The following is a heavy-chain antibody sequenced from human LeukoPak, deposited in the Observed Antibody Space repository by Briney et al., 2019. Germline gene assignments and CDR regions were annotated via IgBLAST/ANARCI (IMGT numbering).Heavy chain of an antibody. V-gene: IGHV3-23*01. J-gene: IGHJ4*02. CDR2: ISGSGGST. Sequence: GGSLRLSCAASGFTFSSYAMSWVRQAPGKGLEWVSAISGSGGSTYYADSVKGRFTISRDNSKNTLYLQMSSLRAEDTAIYYCAKDQGYSYYYLDYWGQGTLVTVSS. CDR3: AKDQGYSYYYLDY. D-gene: IGHD5-18*01. CDR1: GFTFSSYA.